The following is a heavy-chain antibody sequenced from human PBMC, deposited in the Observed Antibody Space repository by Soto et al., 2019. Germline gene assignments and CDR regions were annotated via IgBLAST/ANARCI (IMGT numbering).Heavy chain of an antibody. CDR1: GGSISSSSYY. Sequence: SETLSLTCTVSGGSISSSSYYWGWIRQPPGKGLEWIGSIYYSGSTYYNPSLKSRVTISVDTSKNQFSLKLSSVTAADTAVYYCARRGCGGGDCYPKYFDYWGQGTLVTVSS. CDR3: ARRGCGGGDCYPKYFDY. V-gene: IGHV4-39*01. J-gene: IGHJ4*02. CDR2: IYYSGST. D-gene: IGHD2-21*02.